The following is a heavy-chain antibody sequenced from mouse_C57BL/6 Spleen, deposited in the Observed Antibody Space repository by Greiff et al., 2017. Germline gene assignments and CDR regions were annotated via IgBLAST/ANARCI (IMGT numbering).Heavy chain of an antibody. D-gene: IGHD3-1*01. Sequence: EVQLVESGGGLVKPGGSLTLSCAASGFTFSDYGMHWVRQAPEKGLEWVAYISSGSSTIYYADTVKGRFTISRDNAKNTLFLQMTSLRSEDTAMYYCARGGYWGYGMDYWGQGTSVTVSS. CDR1: GFTFSDYG. J-gene: IGHJ4*01. CDR3: ARGGYWGYGMDY. V-gene: IGHV5-17*01. CDR2: ISSGSSTI.